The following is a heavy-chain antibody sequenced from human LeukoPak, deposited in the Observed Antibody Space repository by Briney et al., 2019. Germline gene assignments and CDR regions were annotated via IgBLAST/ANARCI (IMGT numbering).Heavy chain of an antibody. Sequence: SETLSLTCTVSGGPISTYYWSWVRQPAGKGLEWIGRFYVSGSIDYNPSLKSRITISVDKSKNQFSLKLTSVTAADTAVYYCARQGGLGTPASGSLEVFDYWGQGTLVTVSS. J-gene: IGHJ4*02. CDR1: GGPISTYY. D-gene: IGHD4-23*01. CDR3: ARQGGLGTPASGSLEVFDY. V-gene: IGHV4-4*07. CDR2: FYVSGSI.